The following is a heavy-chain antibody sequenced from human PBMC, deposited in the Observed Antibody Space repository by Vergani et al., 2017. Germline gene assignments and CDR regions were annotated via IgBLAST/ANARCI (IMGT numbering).Heavy chain of an antibody. CDR1: GFTFSSYA. CDR2: IYSGGSST. Sequence: EVQLLESGGGLVQPGGSLRLSCAASGFTFSSYAMSWVRQAPGKGLEWVSVIYSGGSSTYYADSVKGRFTISRDNSKNTLYLQMNSLRAEDTAVYYCAKVGPYYDFWSGYYRYYYYMDVWGKGTTVTVSS. CDR3: AKVGPYYDFWSGYYRYYYYMDV. D-gene: IGHD3-3*01. J-gene: IGHJ6*03. V-gene: IGHV3-23*03.